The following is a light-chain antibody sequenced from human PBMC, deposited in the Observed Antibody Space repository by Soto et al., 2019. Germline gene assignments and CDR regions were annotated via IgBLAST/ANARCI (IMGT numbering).Light chain of an antibody. CDR2: SAS. V-gene: IGKV1-39*01. CDR3: QQSHNTPLT. CDR1: QTVSSC. Sequence: DIQMTQSPSSLSASVGDRVTITCRASQTVSSCLTWYQQKPGKAPTLLIYSASELQGGVSSRFSGSGSGTDFTLTIRNLQPEDFAVYYCQQSHNTPLTFGQGTKVEI. J-gene: IGKJ1*01.